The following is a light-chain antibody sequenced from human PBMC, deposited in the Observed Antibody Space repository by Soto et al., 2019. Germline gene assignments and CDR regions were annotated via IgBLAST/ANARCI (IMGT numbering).Light chain of an antibody. CDR1: SSDVGGYNY. V-gene: IGLV2-14*03. CDR3: SSYTSSSTVV. Sequence: QSALTQPASVSGSPGQSITISCTGTSSDVGGYNYVSWYQQHPGKAPKLMIYDVSYRPSGVSNRFSGSKSGNTASLTISGLKAGDAADYSCSSYTSSSTVVFGGGTQLTVL. J-gene: IGLJ3*02. CDR2: DVS.